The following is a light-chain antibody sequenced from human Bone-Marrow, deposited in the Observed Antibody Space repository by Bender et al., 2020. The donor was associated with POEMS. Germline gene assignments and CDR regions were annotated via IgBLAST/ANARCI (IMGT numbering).Light chain of an antibody. CDR2: EVS. CDR3: SSYTTSSFYV. J-gene: IGLJ1*01. CDR1: TSDLGSYSL. Sequence: QSALTQPVSVSGSPGQSIAISCTGTTSDLGSYSLVSWYQQHPGKDPKLMIYEVSKRPSGVSNRFSGSQSGNTASLTISGLQAEDEATYYCSSYTTSSFYVFGTGTKVTVL. V-gene: IGLV2-14*02.